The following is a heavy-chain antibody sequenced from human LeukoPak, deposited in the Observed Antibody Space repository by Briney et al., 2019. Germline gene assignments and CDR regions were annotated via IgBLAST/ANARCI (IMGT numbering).Heavy chain of an antibody. Sequence: SGPALVQPTQTLTLTCTFSGFSLTSSGMCVNWFRQPPGKALEWLARVDWDDDKYYGTSLKTRLAISKDTSKNQVVLTMTNMDPADTATYYCARSNWGSHWFFDLWGRGTLVTVSS. J-gene: IGHJ2*01. CDR2: VDWDDDK. CDR1: GFSLTSSGMC. V-gene: IGHV2-70*11. CDR3: ARSNWGSHWFFDL. D-gene: IGHD7-27*01.